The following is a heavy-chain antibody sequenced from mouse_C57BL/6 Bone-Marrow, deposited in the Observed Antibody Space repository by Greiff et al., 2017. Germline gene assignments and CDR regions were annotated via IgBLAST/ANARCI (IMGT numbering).Heavy chain of an antibody. V-gene: IGHV3-6*01. CDR3: ARGYYGKGVLFDY. CDR1: GYSITSGYY. D-gene: IGHD1-1*01. CDR2: ISYDGSN. Sequence: EVKLEESGPGLVKPSQSLSLTCSVTGYSITSGYYWNWIRQFPGNKLEWMGYISYDGSNNYNPSLKNRISITRDTSKNQFFLKLNSVTTEDTATYYCARGYYGKGVLFDYWGQGTTLTVSS. J-gene: IGHJ2*01.